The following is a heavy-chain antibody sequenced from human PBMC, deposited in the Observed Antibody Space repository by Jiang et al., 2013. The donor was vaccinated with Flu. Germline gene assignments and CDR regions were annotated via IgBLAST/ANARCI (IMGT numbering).Heavy chain of an antibody. D-gene: IGHD3-10*01. CDR1: GFTFSSYW. CDR3: AREGTHYGSGSYLEY. V-gene: IGHV3-7*01. J-gene: IGHJ4*02. Sequence: VQLVESGGGLVQPGGSLRLSCAASGFTFSSYWMSWVRQGPGKGLEWVANIKQDGSEKYYVDSVKGRFTISRDNAKNSLYLQMNSLRVEDTAVYYCAREGTHYGSGSYLEYWGQGTLVIVS. CDR2: IKQDGSEK.